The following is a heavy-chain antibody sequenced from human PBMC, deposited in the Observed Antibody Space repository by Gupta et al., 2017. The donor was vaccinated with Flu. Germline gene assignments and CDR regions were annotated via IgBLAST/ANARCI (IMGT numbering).Heavy chain of an antibody. V-gene: IGHV4-61*02. Sequence: QVQLQESGPGLVKPSQTLSLPCPVSGGSLSSGSYYWSWIRQPAGKGLEWIGRIYTSGSTNYNPSLKSRVTISVDTSKNQFSLKLSSVTAADTAVYYCASYHSMVADWGMDVWGQGTTVTVSS. D-gene: IGHD3-10*01. CDR2: IYTSGST. CDR3: ASYHSMVADWGMDV. J-gene: IGHJ6*02. CDR1: GGSLSSGSYY.